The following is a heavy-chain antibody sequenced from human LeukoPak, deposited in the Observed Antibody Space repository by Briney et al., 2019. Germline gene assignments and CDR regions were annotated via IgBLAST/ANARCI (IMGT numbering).Heavy chain of an antibody. V-gene: IGHV4-61*01. CDR1: GGSVSSGSYY. CDR2: IYYSGST. CDR3: ARHDRRTGSHFDY. J-gene: IGHJ4*02. Sequence: TSETLSLTCTVSGGSVSSGSYYWSWIRQPPGKGLEWIGYIYYSGSTNYNPSPKSRVSISVDTSKNQFSLKLSSVTAADTAVYYCARHDRRTGSHFDYWGQGTLVTVSS. D-gene: IGHD1-14*01.